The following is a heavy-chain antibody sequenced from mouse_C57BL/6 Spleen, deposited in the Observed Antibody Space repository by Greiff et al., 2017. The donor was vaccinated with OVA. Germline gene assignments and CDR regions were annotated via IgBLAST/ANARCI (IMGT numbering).Heavy chain of an antibody. CDR1: GFTFSDYG. J-gene: IGHJ2*01. CDR3: ARSGITTVVYFDY. Sequence: EVQVVESGGGLVKPGGSLKLSCAASGFTFSDYGMHWVRQAPEKGLEWVAYISSGSSTIYYADTVKGRFTISRDNAKNTLFLQMTSLRSEDTAMYYCARSGITTVVYFDYWGQGTTLTVSS. V-gene: IGHV5-17*01. D-gene: IGHD1-1*01. CDR2: ISSGSSTI.